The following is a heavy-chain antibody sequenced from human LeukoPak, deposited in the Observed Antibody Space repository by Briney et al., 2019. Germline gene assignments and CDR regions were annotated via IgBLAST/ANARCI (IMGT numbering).Heavy chain of an antibody. J-gene: IGHJ4*02. CDR2: ISSSGSTI. CDR1: GFTSSDYY. D-gene: IGHD3-3*01. V-gene: IGHV3-11*01. CDR3: ASPYYTDYFDY. Sequence: GGSLRLSCAASGFTSSDYYMSWIRQAPGKGLEWVSYISSSGSTIYYADSVKGRFTISRDNAKNSLYLQMNSLRAEDTAVYYCASPYYTDYFDYWGQGTLVTVSS.